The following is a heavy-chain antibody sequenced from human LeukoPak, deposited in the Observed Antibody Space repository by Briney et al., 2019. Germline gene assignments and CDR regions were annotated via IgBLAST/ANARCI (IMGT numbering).Heavy chain of an antibody. CDR2: INPSGGST. Sequence: ASVKVSCKASGYTFTSDYMHWVRQAPGQGLEWMGIINPSGGSTSYAQKFQGRVTMARDTSTSTVYMELSSLRSEDTAVYYCARSSGYYYDFDYWGQGTLVTVSS. CDR1: GYTFTSDY. V-gene: IGHV1-46*01. D-gene: IGHD3-22*01. J-gene: IGHJ4*02. CDR3: ARSSGYYYDFDY.